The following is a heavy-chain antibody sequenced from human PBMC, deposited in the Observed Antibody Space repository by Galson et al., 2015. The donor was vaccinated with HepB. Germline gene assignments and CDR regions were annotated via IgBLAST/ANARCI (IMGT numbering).Heavy chain of an antibody. V-gene: IGHV1-18*01. J-gene: IGHJ3*01. CDR2: VSAYNGDT. CDR3: ARDGNGYYYVPFDL. D-gene: IGHD3-22*01. Sequence: SVKVSCKASGYRFTSYGISWVRQAPGQGLEWMAWVSAYNGDTNYSQKFHAIVTMTTDTSTSTAYMELRSLRSDDTAVYYCARDGNGYYYVPFDLWGLGTMVTVSS. CDR1: GYRFTSYG.